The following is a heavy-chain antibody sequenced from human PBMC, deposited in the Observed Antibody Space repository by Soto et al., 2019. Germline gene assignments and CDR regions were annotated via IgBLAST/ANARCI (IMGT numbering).Heavy chain of an antibody. J-gene: IGHJ4*02. CDR3: ARLVYDSRLNYLYFDH. V-gene: IGHV4-4*02. CDR1: GVSISSGNW. D-gene: IGHD3-22*01. Sequence: SETLSLTCDVSGVSISSGNWWSWVRQPPGKGLEWIAEVYNDGSANYHPSLESRATISVDRSKNQFSLRLSSVTAADTGKYYCARLVYDSRLNYLYFDHWGQGTLVTV. CDR2: VYNDGSA.